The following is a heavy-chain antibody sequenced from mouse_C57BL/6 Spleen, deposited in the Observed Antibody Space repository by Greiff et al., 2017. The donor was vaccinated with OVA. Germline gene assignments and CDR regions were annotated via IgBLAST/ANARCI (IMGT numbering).Heavy chain of an antibody. Sequence: EVKLMESGGGLVKPGGSLKLSCAASGFTFSDYGMHWVRQAPEKGLEWVAYISSGSSTIYYADTVKGRFTISRDNAKNTLFLQMTSLRSEDTAMYYCARGDVRYFDYWGQGTTLTVSS. CDR3: ARGDVRYFDY. D-gene: IGHD3-3*01. V-gene: IGHV5-17*01. CDR1: GFTFSDYG. CDR2: ISSGSSTI. J-gene: IGHJ2*01.